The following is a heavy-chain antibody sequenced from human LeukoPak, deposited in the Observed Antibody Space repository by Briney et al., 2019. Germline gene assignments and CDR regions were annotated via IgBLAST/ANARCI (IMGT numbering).Heavy chain of an antibody. CDR2: ISGSGDST. V-gene: IGHV3-23*01. D-gene: IGHD3-22*01. CDR3: ARDRGRYYDSRGFYWGYYFDS. Sequence: GGSLRLSCAASGVTFSTYAGNWVRQAPGKGLEWVSTISGSGDSTYYADSVKGRFTISRDNSKDTLYLQTSSVRVDETAVYYCARDRGRYYDSRGFYWGYYFDSWGQGILVTVST. CDR1: GVTFSTYA. J-gene: IGHJ4*02.